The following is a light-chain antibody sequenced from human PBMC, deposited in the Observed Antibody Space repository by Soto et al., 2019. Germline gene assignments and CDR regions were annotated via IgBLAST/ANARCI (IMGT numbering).Light chain of an antibody. Sequence: EIVMTQSPATLSVSPGERATPSCRASQSVSSNLAWYQQKPGQAPRPLIYGASTRATGIPARFSGSGSGTEFTLTISSLQSEDFAVYYCRQYNNWLTWTFGQGTKVDIK. CDR1: QSVSSN. V-gene: IGKV3-15*01. CDR2: GAS. CDR3: RQYNNWLTWT. J-gene: IGKJ1*01.